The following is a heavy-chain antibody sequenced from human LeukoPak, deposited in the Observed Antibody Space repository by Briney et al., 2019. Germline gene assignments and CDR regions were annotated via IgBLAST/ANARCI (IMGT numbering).Heavy chain of an antibody. Sequence: GGSLRLSCAASGFTFSSYGMHWVRQAPGKGLEGVAFIRYDGSNKYYADSVKGRFTISRDNSKNTMYLQMNSLRAEDTAVYYCAKDRIKRGSTYEAPSFDPWGQGTLVTVSS. CDR1: GFTFSSYG. J-gene: IGHJ5*02. CDR3: AKDRIKRGSTYEAPSFDP. CDR2: IRYDGSNK. D-gene: IGHD3-16*01. V-gene: IGHV3-30*02.